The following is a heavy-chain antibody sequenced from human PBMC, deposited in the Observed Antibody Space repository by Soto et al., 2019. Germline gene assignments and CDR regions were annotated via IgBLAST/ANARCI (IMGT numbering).Heavy chain of an antibody. CDR2: ISGSGGST. J-gene: IGHJ6*02. V-gene: IGHV3-23*01. D-gene: IGHD3-10*01. CDR3: ANAPGEWRGDYYFYGMDF. Sequence: EVQLLESGGGLVQPGGSLRLSCGASGFTFSSYAMSWVRQAPGKGLEWVAAISGSGGSTYYADSVKGRFTISRDNSKNTLYLQMNILRAEDTAVYYCANAPGEWRGDYYFYGMDFWGQGTTVTVSS. CDR1: GFTFSSYA.